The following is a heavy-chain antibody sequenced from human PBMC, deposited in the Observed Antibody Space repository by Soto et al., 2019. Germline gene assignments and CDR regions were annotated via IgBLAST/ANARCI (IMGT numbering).Heavy chain of an antibody. V-gene: IGHV3-30*18. J-gene: IGHJ6*02. CDR2: ISYDGSDK. CDR1: GFTFNNSG. D-gene: IGHD5-12*01. Sequence: GGSLRLSCRVSGFTFNNSGMHWVRQAPGKGLEWMAVISYDGSDKYYADSVKGRVIISRDNSKNTLNLEMNSLRAEDTAIYYCVKDRVPGAYGNYYGMDVWGQGTPVTVSS. CDR3: VKDRVPGAYGNYYGMDV.